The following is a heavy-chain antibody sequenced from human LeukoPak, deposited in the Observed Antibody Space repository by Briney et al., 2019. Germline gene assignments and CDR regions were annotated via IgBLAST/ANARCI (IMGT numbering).Heavy chain of an antibody. J-gene: IGHJ4*02. V-gene: IGHV3-7*03. CDR1: GVTFSSSW. CDR2: IKQDGSRK. D-gene: IGHD6-19*01. CDR3: TRFPSSGWYGD. Sequence: PGGSLRLSCAASGVTFSSSWMSWVRQAPGKGLEWVANIKQDGSRKLYVDSVQGRFTISRDNSKNTLYLQMNSLRAEDTAVYYCTRFPSSGWYGDWGQGTLVTVSS.